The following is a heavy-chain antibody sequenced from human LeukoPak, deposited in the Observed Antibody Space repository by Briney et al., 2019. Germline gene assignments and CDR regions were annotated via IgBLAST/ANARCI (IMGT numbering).Heavy chain of an antibody. CDR2: ISSSGSTI. D-gene: IGHD3-22*01. Sequence: KSGGSLRLSCAASGFTFSDYYMSWIRQAPGKGLEWVSYISSSGSTIYYADSVKGRFTISRDNAKNSLSLQMNSLRAEDTAVYYCARGFPYYYDTSGYFFDYWGQGTLVTVSS. CDR1: GFTFSDYY. J-gene: IGHJ4*02. CDR3: ARGFPYYYDTSGYFFDY. V-gene: IGHV3-11*04.